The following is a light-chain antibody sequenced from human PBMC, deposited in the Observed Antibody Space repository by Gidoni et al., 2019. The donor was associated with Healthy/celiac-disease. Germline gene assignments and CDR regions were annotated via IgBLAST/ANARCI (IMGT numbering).Light chain of an antibody. V-gene: IGKV3-20*01. CDR1: QSVSSSY. Sequence: TLSCRASQSVSSSYLAWYQQKPGQAPRLLIYGASSRATGIPDRFSGSGSGTDFTLTISRLEPEDFAVYYCQQYGSSPGRFGQGTKLEIK. CDR3: QQYGSSPGR. CDR2: GAS. J-gene: IGKJ2*04.